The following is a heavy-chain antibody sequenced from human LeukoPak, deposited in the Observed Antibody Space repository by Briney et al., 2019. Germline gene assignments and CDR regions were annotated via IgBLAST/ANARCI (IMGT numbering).Heavy chain of an antibody. Sequence: GGSLRFSCAASGFTLSSYAMHWVRQAPGKGLEYVSAISKNGGNTYYANSVKGRFSISRDNSKNTLHLQMGSLRTEDMAVYYCARVGEGRYYQYYYMDVWGKGTTVTVSS. J-gene: IGHJ6*03. D-gene: IGHD1-26*01. CDR1: GFTLSSYA. V-gene: IGHV3-64*01. CDR2: ISKNGGNT. CDR3: ARVGEGRYYQYYYMDV.